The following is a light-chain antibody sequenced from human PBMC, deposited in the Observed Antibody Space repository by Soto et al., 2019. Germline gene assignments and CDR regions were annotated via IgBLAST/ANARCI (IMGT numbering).Light chain of an antibody. CDR2: EAS. CDR1: QSISFW. J-gene: IGKJ4*01. Sequence: DIQMTQSPSTLSASVGDRVSITCRASQSISFWLAWYQQIPGKAPNLLIYEASSLESGVPSRFSGSGSGTEFTLTITSLQPHDFATYYCLQYSRYPVTFGGGTKVEIK. CDR3: LQYSRYPVT. V-gene: IGKV1-5*03.